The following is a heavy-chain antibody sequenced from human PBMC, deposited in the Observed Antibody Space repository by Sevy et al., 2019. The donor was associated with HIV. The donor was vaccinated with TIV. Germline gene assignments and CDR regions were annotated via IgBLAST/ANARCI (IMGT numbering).Heavy chain of an antibody. CDR1: GYSISSGYY. CDR3: ARVYEGDFWSGYQEYYFDY. Sequence: SENLSLTCTVSGYSISSGYYWGWIRQPPGKGLEWIGSIYHSGSTYYNPSLKSRVTISVDTSKNQFSLKLSSVTAADTAVYYCARVYEGDFWSGYQEYYFDYWGQGTLVTVSS. J-gene: IGHJ4*02. D-gene: IGHD3-3*01. CDR2: IYHSGST. V-gene: IGHV4-38-2*02.